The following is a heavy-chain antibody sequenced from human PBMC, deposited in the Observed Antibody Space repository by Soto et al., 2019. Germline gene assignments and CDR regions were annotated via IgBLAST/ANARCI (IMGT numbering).Heavy chain of an antibody. D-gene: IGHD6-6*01. V-gene: IGHV3-33*08. Sequence: QVQLVESGGGVVQPGRSLRLSCAASGFTFRNHAMHWVRQAPGKGLEWVGLIWYDGTSKYYADYVKGRFTITRDNSKNTLYLEMNSLRVEDTAIYYCASDQGVVIIKDHWGQGTLVTVSS. CDR3: ASDQGVVIIKDH. J-gene: IGHJ4*02. CDR2: IWYDGTSK. CDR1: GFTFRNHA.